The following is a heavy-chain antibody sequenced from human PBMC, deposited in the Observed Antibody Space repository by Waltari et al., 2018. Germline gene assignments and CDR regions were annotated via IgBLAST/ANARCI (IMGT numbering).Heavy chain of an antibody. CDR2: INHSGST. D-gene: IGHD6-6*01. V-gene: IGHV4-34*01. CDR3: ARKRMAFGQLVHFDY. CDR1: GGSFSGYY. J-gene: IGHJ4*02. Sequence: QVQLQQWGAGLLKPSETLSLTCAVYGGSFSGYYWSWIRQPRGKGLEWIGEINHSGSTTYYPSLKRRVTISVDTSTNQFSLKLSSVTAADTAVYYCARKRMAFGQLVHFDYWGQGTLVTVSS.